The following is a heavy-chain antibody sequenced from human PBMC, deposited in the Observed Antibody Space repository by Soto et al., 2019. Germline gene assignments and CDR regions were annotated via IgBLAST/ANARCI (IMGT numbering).Heavy chain of an antibody. CDR3: AREMPIRSSGSEWDAFDI. V-gene: IGHV1-69*13. CDR2: IIPIFGTA. Sequence: ASVKVSFKASGGTFSSYAISWVRQAPGQGLEWMGGIIPIFGTANYAQKFQGRVTITADESTSTAYMELSSLRSEDTAVYYCAREMPIRSSGSEWDAFDIWGQGTMVTVSS. CDR1: GGTFSSYA. D-gene: IGHD3-22*01. J-gene: IGHJ3*02.